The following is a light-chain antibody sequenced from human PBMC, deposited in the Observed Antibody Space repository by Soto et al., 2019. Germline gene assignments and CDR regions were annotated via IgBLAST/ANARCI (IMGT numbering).Light chain of an antibody. V-gene: IGKV3-15*01. CDR2: GAS. J-gene: IGKJ1*01. CDR1: QSVSSN. CDR3: QHYNNWPPKT. Sequence: IVMTQSPATLSVSPGERVTLSCRASQSVSSNLAWYQQKPGQAPRVLIYGASTRATGIPDRFSGSGSGTEFTLTISSLQSEDSALYYCQHYNNWPPKTFGQGTKVEIK.